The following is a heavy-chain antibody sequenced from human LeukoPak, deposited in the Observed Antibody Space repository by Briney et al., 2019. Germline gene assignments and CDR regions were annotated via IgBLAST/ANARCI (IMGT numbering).Heavy chain of an antibody. Sequence: GGSLRLSCAASGFTFNSFAMNWVRQAPGKGLEWVSTVSGSGGTTYYADSVKGRFTISRDISKNKLFLQMNSLRAEDTAVYYCAKGTSLSAAVWFDHWGQGTLVTVSS. CDR3: AKGTSLSAAVWFDH. D-gene: IGHD6-13*01. J-gene: IGHJ5*02. CDR1: GFTFNSFA. CDR2: VSGSGGTT. V-gene: IGHV3-23*01.